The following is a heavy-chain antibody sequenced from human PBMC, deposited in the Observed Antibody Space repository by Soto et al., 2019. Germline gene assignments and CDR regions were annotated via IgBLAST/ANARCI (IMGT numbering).Heavy chain of an antibody. CDR1: GFTFSNYA. CDR2: IRGSGDVT. Sequence: EVQLLESGGGLVQPGGSLRLSCAASGFTFSNYAMTWVRQAPGKGLEWVSVIRGSGDVTYYADSVQGRFAISRDNSKNTLYLQMNSLRDEDTAIYSCAKHGGPSYSYYMDVWGKGTTVTVSS. CDR3: AKHGGPSYSYYMDV. J-gene: IGHJ6*03. V-gene: IGHV3-23*01. D-gene: IGHD3-3*01.